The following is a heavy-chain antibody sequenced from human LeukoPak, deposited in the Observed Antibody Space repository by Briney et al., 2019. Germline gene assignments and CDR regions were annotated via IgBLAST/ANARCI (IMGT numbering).Heavy chain of an antibody. CDR3: ATSKYSGSY. V-gene: IGHV3-23*01. D-gene: IGHD1-26*01. Sequence: PGGSLRLSCAASGFTFSSYGMRWVRQAPGKGLEWVSAISGSGGRIYYGASVKGRFTISRDNSKNTLNLQMNSLRAEDTAVYYCATSKYSGSYWGQGTLVTVSS. J-gene: IGHJ4*02. CDR1: GFTFSSYG. CDR2: ISGSGGRI.